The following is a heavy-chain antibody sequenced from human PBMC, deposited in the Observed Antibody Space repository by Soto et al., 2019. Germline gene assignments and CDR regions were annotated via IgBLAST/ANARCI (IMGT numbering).Heavy chain of an antibody. CDR3: AKSETKYYGDYVPYGMDV. Sequence: GGSLRLSCAASGFTFSTYGMHWVRQAPGKGLEWVAVISYDGSNKYYADSVKGRFTISRDNSKNTLYLQMNSLRAEDTAVYYCAKSETKYYGDYVPYGMDVWGQGTTVTVSS. J-gene: IGHJ6*02. CDR1: GFTFSTYG. D-gene: IGHD4-17*01. V-gene: IGHV3-30*18. CDR2: ISYDGSNK.